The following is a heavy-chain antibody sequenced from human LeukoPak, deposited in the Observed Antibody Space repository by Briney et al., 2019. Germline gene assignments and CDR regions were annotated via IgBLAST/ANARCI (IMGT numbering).Heavy chain of an antibody. CDR1: GGTFSSYA. J-gene: IGHJ3*02. CDR2: ISAYNGNT. Sequence: ASVKVSCKASGGTFSSYAISWVRQAPGQGLEWMGWISAYNGNTNYAQKLQGRVTMTTDTSTSTAYMELRSLRSDDTAVYYCARAPATTASLYYDILTGPNDAFDIWGQGTMVTVSS. D-gene: IGHD3-9*01. CDR3: ARAPATTASLYYDILTGPNDAFDI. V-gene: IGHV1-18*01.